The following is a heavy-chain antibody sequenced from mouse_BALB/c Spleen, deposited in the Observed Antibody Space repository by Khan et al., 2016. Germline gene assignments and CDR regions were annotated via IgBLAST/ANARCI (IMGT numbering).Heavy chain of an antibody. CDR1: GFTFSDAW. V-gene: IGHV6-6*01. CDR3: TRFGTNWDFDY. D-gene: IGHD4-1*01. J-gene: IGHJ2*01. Sequence: EVQLQESGGGLVQPGGSMKLSCAASGFTFSDAWMDWVRQSPEKGLEWVAEVRTKANNHATYYAESVNGRFTISRDDSRSSVYLQMNSLRPEDTGIYYCTRFGTNWDFDYGGQGTTLTVSS. CDR2: VRTKANNHAT.